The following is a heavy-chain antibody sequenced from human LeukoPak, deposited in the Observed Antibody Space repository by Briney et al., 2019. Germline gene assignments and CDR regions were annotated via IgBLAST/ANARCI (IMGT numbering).Heavy chain of an antibody. CDR2: ISGDGGST. V-gene: IGHV3-43*02. D-gene: IGHD3-10*01. Sequence: GGSLRLSCAASGFTFDDYAMHWVRQAPGKGLEWVSLISGDGGSTYYADSVKGRFTISRDNSKNSLYLQMNSLRTEDTALYYCAKGEHAHMVRGVMIDYWGQGTLVTVSS. CDR3: AKGEHAHMVRGVMIDY. J-gene: IGHJ4*02. CDR1: GFTFDDYA.